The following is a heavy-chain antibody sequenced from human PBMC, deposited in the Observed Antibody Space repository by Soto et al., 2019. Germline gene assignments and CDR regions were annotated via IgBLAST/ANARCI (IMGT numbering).Heavy chain of an antibody. CDR1: GYTFTSYG. CDR3: ARVRSRVVAATSDWFDP. Sequence: ASVKVSCKASGYTFTSYGISWVRQAPGQGLEWMGWISAYNGNTNYAQKLQGRVTMTTDTSTSTAYMELRSLRSDDTAVYYCARVRSRVVAATSDWFDPWGQGTLVTVSS. D-gene: IGHD2-15*01. J-gene: IGHJ5*02. V-gene: IGHV1-18*01. CDR2: ISAYNGNT.